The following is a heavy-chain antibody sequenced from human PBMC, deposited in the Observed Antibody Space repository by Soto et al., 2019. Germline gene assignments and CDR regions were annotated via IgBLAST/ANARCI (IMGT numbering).Heavy chain of an antibody. CDR2: ITPFFDTP. D-gene: IGHD2-21*02. Sequence: QVHLLQSGAEVKKPGSSVKVSCKASGGTFSNDAVSWLRQAPGQGLEWMGGITPFFDTPSYAQRFQGRITISADTSTTTVYMELRGLRFEDTAIYYCAPEVVTETTLGYFDYWGQGTLVTVSS. J-gene: IGHJ4*02. CDR1: GGTFSNDA. V-gene: IGHV1-69*06. CDR3: APEVVTETTLGYFDY.